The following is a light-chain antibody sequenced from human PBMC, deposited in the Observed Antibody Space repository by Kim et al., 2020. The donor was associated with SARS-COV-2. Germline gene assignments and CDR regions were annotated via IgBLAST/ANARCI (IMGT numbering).Light chain of an antibody. J-gene: IGKJ1*01. CDR1: QGISSH. V-gene: IGKV1-8*01. Sequence: ASTGDRVTITCRASQGISSHLAWYQQKPGKAPKLLIYAASTLQSGVPSRFSGSGSGTDFTLTISCLQSEDFATYYCQQYYSYPRTFGQGTKVDIK. CDR3: QQYYSYPRT. CDR2: AAS.